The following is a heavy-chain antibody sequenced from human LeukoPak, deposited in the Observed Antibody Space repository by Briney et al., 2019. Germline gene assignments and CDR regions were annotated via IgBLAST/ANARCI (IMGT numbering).Heavy chain of an antibody. CDR2: IFPGDLEV. J-gene: IGHJ4*01. CDR3: ERHAHDYYGSGSYPLFDL. D-gene: IGHD3-10*01. V-gene: IGHV5-51*01. Sequence: GESLKISCQASGYKFTNYWIGWVRQMPGKGLECLGIIFPGDLEVRYSPSFQGQVTISSDKSTSTAYLQWGSLKASDTAMYYCERHAHDYYGSGSYPLFDLWGQGTLVTVSS. CDR1: GYKFTNYW.